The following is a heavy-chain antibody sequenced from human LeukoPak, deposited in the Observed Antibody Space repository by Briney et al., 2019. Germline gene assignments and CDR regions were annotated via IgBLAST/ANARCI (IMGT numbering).Heavy chain of an antibody. CDR1: GYTFTGYY. Sequence: ASVKVSCKASGYTFTGYYMHWVRQGPGQGLEWMGGINPNSGGTNYAQKFQGRVTMTRDTSIGTAYMELSRLRSDDTAVYYCARVPDSSVAIDAFDIWGQGTMVTVSS. D-gene: IGHD3-22*01. CDR3: ARVPDSSVAIDAFDI. CDR2: INPNSGGT. J-gene: IGHJ3*02. V-gene: IGHV1-2*02.